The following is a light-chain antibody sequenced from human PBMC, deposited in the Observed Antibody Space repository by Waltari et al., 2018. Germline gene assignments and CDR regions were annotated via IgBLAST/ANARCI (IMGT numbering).Light chain of an antibody. Sequence: QAVLTPPPSVSKSLGQSVTISCTGTSSDVAGFNDVSWYQQHPGTAPRLLIFDVNKRPSGVSDRFSGSKSGNTASLTISGLQPEDEADYYCCSFRSGTSWEFGGGTRLTVL. J-gene: IGLJ3*02. CDR2: DVN. CDR1: SSDVAGFND. CDR3: CSFRSGTSWE. V-gene: IGLV2-11*01.